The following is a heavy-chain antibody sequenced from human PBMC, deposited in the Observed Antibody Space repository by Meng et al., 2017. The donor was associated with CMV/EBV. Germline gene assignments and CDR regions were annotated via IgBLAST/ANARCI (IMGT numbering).Heavy chain of an antibody. V-gene: IGHV3-20*04. CDR2: ISWNGGST. CDR1: GFTFDEYG. D-gene: IGHD6-13*01. CDR3: ARGGSYSSTDAFDI. J-gene: IGHJ3*02. Sequence: GESLKISCAASGFTFDEYGMGWVRQAPGKGLEWVSGISWNGGSTGYADSVKGRFTISRDNAKNSLYLQMNSLRAEDTVLYYCARGGSYSSTDAFDIWGQGTMVTVSS.